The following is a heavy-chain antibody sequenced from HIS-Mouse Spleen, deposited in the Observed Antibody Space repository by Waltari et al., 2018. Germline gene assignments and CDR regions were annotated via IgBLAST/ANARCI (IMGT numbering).Heavy chain of an antibody. Sequence: QVQLVESGGGVVQPGRSLRLSCAASGFNFSSAGMHWVRQAPGKGLEWVAVIWYDGSNKYYADSVKGRFTISRDNSKNTLYLQMNSLRAEDTAVYYCAKGGGSLWGGNYFDYWGQGTLVTVSS. CDR2: IWYDGSNK. D-gene: IGHD3-3*01. CDR3: AKGGGSLWGGNYFDY. CDR1: GFNFSSAG. V-gene: IGHV3-33*06. J-gene: IGHJ4*02.